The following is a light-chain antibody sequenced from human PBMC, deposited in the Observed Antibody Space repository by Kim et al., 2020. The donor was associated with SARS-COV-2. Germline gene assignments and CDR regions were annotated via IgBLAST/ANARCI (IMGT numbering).Light chain of an antibody. J-gene: IGKJ5*01. CDR2: AAS. CDR1: QSISSY. Sequence: SVGDRVTITCRASQSISSYLNWYQQKPGKAPKLLIYAASSLQSGVPSRFSGSGSGTDFTLTISSLQPEDFATYYCQQSYSTLPVTFGQGTRLEIK. CDR3: QQSYSTLPVT. V-gene: IGKV1-39*01.